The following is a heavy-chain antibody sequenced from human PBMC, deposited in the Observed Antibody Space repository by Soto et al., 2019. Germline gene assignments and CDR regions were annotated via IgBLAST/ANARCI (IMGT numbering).Heavy chain of an antibody. Sequence: TGGSLRLSCAASGFTFSSYAMGWVHQAPGKGLELVSTISAGGGRTYYADSVKGRFTISRDNSKNTLYLQMNSLRAEDTAVYYCTKGYYYDTCGYFDSWGQGTLVTVSS. CDR2: ISAGGGRT. CDR3: TKGYYYDTCGYFDS. V-gene: IGHV3-23*01. D-gene: IGHD3-22*01. J-gene: IGHJ4*02. CDR1: GFTFSSYA.